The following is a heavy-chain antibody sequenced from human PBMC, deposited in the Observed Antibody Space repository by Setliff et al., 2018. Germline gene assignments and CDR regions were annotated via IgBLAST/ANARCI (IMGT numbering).Heavy chain of an antibody. CDR1: GFAFSYHR. V-gene: IGHV3-48*01. CDR3: AKSSGSSSSTNLEY. D-gene: IGHD6-6*01. Sequence: GGSLRLSCAAGGFAFSYHRMNWVRQAPGKGLEWISHISSGSANIYYADSGKGRFTISRYNAQNSLYLQMNNLRADDTALYDCAKSSGSSSSTNLEYLGPGTLVTVSS. CDR2: ISSGSANI. J-gene: IGHJ4*02.